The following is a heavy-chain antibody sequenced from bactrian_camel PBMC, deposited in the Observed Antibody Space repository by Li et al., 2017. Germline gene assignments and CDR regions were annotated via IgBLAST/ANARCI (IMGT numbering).Heavy chain of an antibody. Sequence: HVQLVESGGDLVQPGGSLTLSCTASGFTFSGYWMYWVRQGPGKGLEWVAGIDLRGDGTYYADSVKGRFTTSRENAKNTVYLQMNSLKPEDTATYFCATPRRIPCNWSAGIAVRGQGTQVTVS. V-gene: IGHV3S1*01. CDR1: GFTFSGYW. J-gene: IGHJ4*01. D-gene: IGHD7*01. CDR3: ATPRRIPCNWSAGIAV. CDR2: IDLRGDGT.